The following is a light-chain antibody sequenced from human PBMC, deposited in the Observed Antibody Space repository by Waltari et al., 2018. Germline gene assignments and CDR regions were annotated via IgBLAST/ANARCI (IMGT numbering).Light chain of an antibody. CDR2: DAS. J-gene: IGKJ5*01. CDR1: QTISSN. CDR3: QQYDDWPVT. V-gene: IGKV3-15*01. Sequence: EIVMTQSPATLSVSPGERATLSCRASQTISSNLAWDQQKRGQAPRLLIYDASARATGSPATFRGSGSGTEFTLTIDSLQSEDFAVYYCQQYDDWPVTFGQGTRLEI.